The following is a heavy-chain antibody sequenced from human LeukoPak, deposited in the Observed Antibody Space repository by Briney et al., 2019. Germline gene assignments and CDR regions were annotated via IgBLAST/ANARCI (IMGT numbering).Heavy chain of an antibody. CDR1: GFTFSTYA. CDR2: TSGSGDTT. CDR3: AKVGSPLGPPFDY. V-gene: IGHV3-23*01. Sequence: GGSLRLPCAASGFTFSTYAMSWVRQAPGKGLEWVSATSGSGDTTYYADSVKGRFTIPRDNSKNTLYLQINSLRAGDTAVYYCAKVGSPLGPPFDYWGQGTLVTVSS. D-gene: IGHD3-3*02. J-gene: IGHJ4*02.